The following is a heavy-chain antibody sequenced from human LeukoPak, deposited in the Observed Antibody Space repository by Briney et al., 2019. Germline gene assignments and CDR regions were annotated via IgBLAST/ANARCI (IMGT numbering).Heavy chain of an antibody. J-gene: IGHJ6*02. Sequence: SETLSLTCGLSGDSFTTYYWSWLRQPPGKGLEWIGYIYYSGTTNYNPSLETRVTISIDRPKNQFSLKLASVTAADTAVYYCAREKLSTSWYGGSRDYRHYFYGMDVWGQGTTVTVSS. CDR2: IYYSGTT. V-gene: IGHV4-59*01. D-gene: IGHD2-2*01. CDR3: AREKLSTSWYGGSRDYRHYFYGMDV. CDR1: GDSFTTYY.